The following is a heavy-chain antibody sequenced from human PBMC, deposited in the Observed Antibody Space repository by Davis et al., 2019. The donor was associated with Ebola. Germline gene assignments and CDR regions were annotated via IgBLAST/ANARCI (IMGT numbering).Heavy chain of an antibody. J-gene: IGHJ4*02. CDR2: ISSSSSYI. D-gene: IGHD3-22*01. Sequence: PGGSLRLSCAASGFTFSSYSMNWVRQAPGKGLEWVSSISSSSSYIYYADSVKGRFTISRDNAKNSLYLQMNSLRAEDTAVYYCARSEDSSGYYIPDYWGQGTLVTVSS. V-gene: IGHV3-21*01. CDR1: GFTFSSYS. CDR3: ARSEDSSGYYIPDY.